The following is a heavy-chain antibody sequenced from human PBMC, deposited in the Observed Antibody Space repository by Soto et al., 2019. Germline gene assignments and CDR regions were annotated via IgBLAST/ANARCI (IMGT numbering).Heavy chain of an antibody. CDR3: AREGWSGSLIGGSL. J-gene: IGHJ4*02. Sequence: QVQLQQWGAGLLKPSETLSLTCPVNGGSFSDYYWTWIRQPPGKGLGWIGEVNHGGSTPYNPSLKXXAXXSVDTANKQSSLHLTFVTAAATAVYSFAREGWSGSLIGGSLGGEGTLVTVSS. V-gene: IGHV4-34*01. CDR1: GGSFSDYY. CDR2: VNHGGST. D-gene: IGHD3-3*01.